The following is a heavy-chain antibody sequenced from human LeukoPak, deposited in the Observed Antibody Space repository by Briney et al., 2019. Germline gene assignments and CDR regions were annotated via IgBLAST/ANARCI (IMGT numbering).Heavy chain of an antibody. CDR1: GYTFTVFY. D-gene: IGHD6-13*01. J-gene: IGHJ6*02. V-gene: IGHV1-2*04. CDR3: ARDRIAAAPYGMDV. CDR2: INPNSGGT. Sequence: ASVKVSCEASGYTFTVFYMHWVRQAPGQGLEWLGRINPNSGGTNYAQKFQGWVTMTRDTSISTAYMELSRLRSDDTAVYYCARDRIAAAPYGMDVWGQGTTVTVSS.